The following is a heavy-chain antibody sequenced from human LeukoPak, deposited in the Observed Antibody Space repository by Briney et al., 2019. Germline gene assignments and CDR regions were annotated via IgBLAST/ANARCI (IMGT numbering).Heavy chain of an antibody. Sequence: PSETLSLTCAVSGGSISSGGYSWSWIRQPPGKGLEWIGYIYHSGSTYYNPSFKSRVTISVDRSKNQFSLKLSSVTAADTAVYYCARGLESVDWYFDLWGRGTLVTVSS. J-gene: IGHJ2*01. V-gene: IGHV4-30-2*01. CDR3: ARGLESVDWYFDL. CDR1: GGSISSGGYS. CDR2: IYHSGST.